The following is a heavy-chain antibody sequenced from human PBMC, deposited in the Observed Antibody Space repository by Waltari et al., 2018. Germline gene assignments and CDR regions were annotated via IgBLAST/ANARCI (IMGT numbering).Heavy chain of an antibody. V-gene: IGHV3-74*01. CDR2: IDTEGSIT. CDR3: VMYSSEFLGDC. Sequence: EMQLVESGGGLFPPGGSLGLSVSASGFTFGNSWLHWVRQAPGKGPVSMSKIDTEGSITGYADSVQGRLTISRDNAESTLFLQMHSLRAEDTAVYYWVMYSSEFLGDCWGQGTLVTVSS. D-gene: IGHD6-19*01. CDR1: GFTFGNSW. J-gene: IGHJ4*02.